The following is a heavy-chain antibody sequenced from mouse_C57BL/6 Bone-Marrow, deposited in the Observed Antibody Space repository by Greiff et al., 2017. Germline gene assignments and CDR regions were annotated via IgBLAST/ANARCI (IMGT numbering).Heavy chain of an antibody. J-gene: IGHJ4*01. V-gene: IGHV1-54*01. CDR2: INPGSGGT. D-gene: IGHD1-1*01. CDR1: GYAFTNYL. CDR3: AAYGFYAMDY. Sequence: VQLQQSGAELVRPGTSVKVSCKASGYAFTNYLIEWVKQRPGQGLEWIGVINPGSGGTNYNEKFKGKATLTAHKSSSTAYMQLSSLTSEDSAVYFCAAYGFYAMDYWGQGTSVTVSS.